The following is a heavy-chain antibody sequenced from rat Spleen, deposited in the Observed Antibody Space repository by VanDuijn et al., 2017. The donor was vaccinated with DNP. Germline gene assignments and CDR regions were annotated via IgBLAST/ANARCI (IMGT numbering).Heavy chain of an antibody. J-gene: IGHJ2*01. Sequence: EVQLVESGGGLVPPGRSLKLSCAASGFTFSNYGMAWVRQAPTKGLEWVASISTGGGNTYYRDSVEGRFTISRDNAKSTLYLQMDSLRSEETATYYCARWNSGHFDYWGQGVMVSVSS. CDR2: ISTGGGNT. D-gene: IGHD4-3*01. CDR3: ARWNSGHFDY. CDR1: GFTFSNYG. V-gene: IGHV5S11*01.